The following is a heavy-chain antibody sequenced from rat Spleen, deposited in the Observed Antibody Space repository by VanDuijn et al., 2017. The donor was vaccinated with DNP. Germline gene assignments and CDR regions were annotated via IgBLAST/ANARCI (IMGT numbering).Heavy chain of an antibody. CDR2: ISPSGGNT. Sequence: EVQLVESGGGLVQPGGSLNLSCAASGVTFSDYNMAWVRQAPEKGLEWVASISPSGGNTYYRNSVKGRFTISRDNAKSTLYLQMDSLRSEDTATYSCAKIAAGALDAWGQGTSVTVSS. CDR1: GVTFSDYN. CDR3: AKIAAGALDA. D-gene: IGHD1-2*01. V-gene: IGHV5S23*01. J-gene: IGHJ4*01.